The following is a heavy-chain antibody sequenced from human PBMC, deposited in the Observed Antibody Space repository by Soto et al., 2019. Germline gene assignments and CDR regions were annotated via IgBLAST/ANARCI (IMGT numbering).Heavy chain of an antibody. Sequence: SETLSLTCSFSGDSVTSHYLTWIRQPPGKGLEWIGYIYYSGSTNYNPSLKSRVTISVDTSKNQFSLKLSSVTAADTAVYYCARGSGYDYLYPPNFDYWGQGTLVTVSS. CDR3: ARGSGYDYLYPPNFDY. CDR2: IYYSGST. V-gene: IGHV4-59*02. J-gene: IGHJ4*02. D-gene: IGHD5-12*01. CDR1: GDSVTSHY.